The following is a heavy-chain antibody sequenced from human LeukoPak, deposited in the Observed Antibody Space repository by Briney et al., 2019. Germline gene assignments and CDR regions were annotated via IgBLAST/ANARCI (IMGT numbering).Heavy chain of an antibody. J-gene: IGHJ5*02. V-gene: IGHV3-48*03. CDR3: AKASRSSVAANWFDP. CDR1: GFTFSSYE. Sequence: GGSLRLSCAASGFTFSSYEMNWVRQAPGKGLEWVSYISSSGSTIYYADSVKGRFTISRDNSKKTLYLQMNSLRAEDTAVYYCAKASRSSVAANWFDPWGQGTLVTVSS. D-gene: IGHD6-19*01. CDR2: ISSSGSTI.